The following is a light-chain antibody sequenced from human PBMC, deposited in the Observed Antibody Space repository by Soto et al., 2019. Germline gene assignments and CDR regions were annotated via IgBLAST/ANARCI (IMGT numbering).Light chain of an antibody. J-gene: IGLJ1*01. CDR1: SSDVGSYTY. CDR2: DVS. CDR3: SSYTISSTYV. Sequence: QSVLTQPASVSGSPGQSIAISCTGTSSDVGSYTYVSWYQQHPGKAPKLMIFDVSNRPSGVSDRFSGSKSGNTASLTISGLQADDEADYYCSSYTISSTYVFGTGTKLTV. V-gene: IGLV2-14*01.